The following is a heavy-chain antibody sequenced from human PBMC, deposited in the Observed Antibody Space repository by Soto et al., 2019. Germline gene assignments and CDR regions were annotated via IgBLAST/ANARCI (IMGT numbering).Heavy chain of an antibody. CDR1: GGSISSSSYY. D-gene: IGHD3-22*01. CDR2: IYYSGST. Sequence: SETLSLTCTVSGGSISSSSYYWGWIRQPPGKGLEWIGSIYYSGSTYYNPSLKSRVTISVDTSKNQFSLKLSSVTAADTAVYYCARRGYYYDSSGYQLRYNWFDPWGQGTLVTVSS. V-gene: IGHV4-39*01. CDR3: ARRGYYYDSSGYQLRYNWFDP. J-gene: IGHJ5*02.